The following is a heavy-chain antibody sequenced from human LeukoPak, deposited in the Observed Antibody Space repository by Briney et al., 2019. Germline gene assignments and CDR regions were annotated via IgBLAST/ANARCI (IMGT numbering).Heavy chain of an antibody. Sequence: PSETLSLTCTVSGGSISSSNYYWGWIRQPPGKGLEWIGSIYYSGSTYYSPSLKSRVTMSVDTSKNQFSLKLSSVTAADTAVYYCARHGDYYYYMDVWGKGTTVTISS. D-gene: IGHD3-3*01. J-gene: IGHJ6*03. CDR1: GGSISSSNYY. CDR2: IYYSGST. V-gene: IGHV4-39*01. CDR3: ARHGDYYYYMDV.